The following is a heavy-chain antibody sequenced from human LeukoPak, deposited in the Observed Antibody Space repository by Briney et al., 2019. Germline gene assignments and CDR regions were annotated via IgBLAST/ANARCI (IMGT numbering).Heavy chain of an antibody. V-gene: IGHV3-30*19. D-gene: IGHD3-3*01. Sequence: PGGSLRLSCAASGFTFSAFGMHWVRQAPGKGREWLTFIPYDGSDKYYADSVKGRFTISTDNSKNTMYRQMNNMRTEDTAVYYCEREALEWSPPDIWGQGTTVTVSS. CDR3: EREALEWSPPDI. CDR1: GFTFSAFG. CDR2: IPYDGSDK. J-gene: IGHJ3*02.